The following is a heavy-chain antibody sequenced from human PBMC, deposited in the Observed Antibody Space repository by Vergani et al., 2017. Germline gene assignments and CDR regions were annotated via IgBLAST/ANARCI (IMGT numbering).Heavy chain of an antibody. J-gene: IGHJ3*02. D-gene: IGHD1-26*01. Sequence: QVQLVQSGAEVKKPGASVKVSCKASGYTFTSYYMHWVRQAPGQGLEWMGIINPSGGSTSYAQKFPGRGTMTRDTSTSTVYMELSSLRSDDTAVYYGARDRGSWGADAFDIWGQGTMVTVSS. V-gene: IGHV1-46*01. CDR1: GYTFTSYY. CDR3: ARDRGSWGADAFDI. CDR2: INPSGGST.